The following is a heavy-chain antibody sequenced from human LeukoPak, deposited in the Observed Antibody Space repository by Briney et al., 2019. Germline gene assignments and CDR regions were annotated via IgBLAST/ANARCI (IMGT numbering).Heavy chain of an antibody. CDR3: AKDPPASHYYDSSGYFDY. V-gene: IGHV3-23*01. D-gene: IGHD3-22*01. J-gene: IGHJ4*02. CDR2: IAGDSGST. Sequence: PGGPLRLSCAASEFTFSTYVMSWVRQAPGRGLEWVSAIAGDSGSTYYADSVKGRFTISRDNSKNTLYLQMNSLRAEDTAVYYCAKDPPASHYYDSSGYFDYWGQGTLVTVSS. CDR1: EFTFSTYV.